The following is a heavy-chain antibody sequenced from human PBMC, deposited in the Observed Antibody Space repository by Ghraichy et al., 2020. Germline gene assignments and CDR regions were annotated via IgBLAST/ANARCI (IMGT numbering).Heavy chain of an antibody. CDR3: ARHVLRYFDWLPPLDY. Sequence: ASVKVSCKASGYTFTSYAMHWVRQAPGQRLEWMGWINAGNGNTKYSQKFQGRVTITRDTSASTAYMELSSLRSEDTAVYYCARHVLRYFDWLPPLDYWGQGTLVTVSS. V-gene: IGHV1-3*01. J-gene: IGHJ4*02. D-gene: IGHD3-9*01. CDR1: GYTFTSYA. CDR2: INAGNGNT.